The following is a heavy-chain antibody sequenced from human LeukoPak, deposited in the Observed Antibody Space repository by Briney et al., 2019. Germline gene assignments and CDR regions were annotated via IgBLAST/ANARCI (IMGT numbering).Heavy chain of an antibody. J-gene: IGHJ5*02. D-gene: IGHD6-19*01. CDR1: GYTFTSYD. V-gene: IGHV1-8*01. CDR2: MNPNSGNT. CDR3: ARGRVAVAGTGGDNWFDP. Sequence: ASVKVSCTASGYTFTSYDIDWVRQATGQGLEWMGWMNPNSGNTGYAQKFQGRVTITRNTSISTAYMELSSLRSEDTAVYYWARGRVAVAGTGGDNWFDPWGQGTLVTVSS.